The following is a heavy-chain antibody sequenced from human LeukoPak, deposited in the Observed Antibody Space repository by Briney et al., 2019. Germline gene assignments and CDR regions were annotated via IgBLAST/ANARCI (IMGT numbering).Heavy chain of an antibody. CDR2: ISGRGGGT. Sequence: GGSLRLSCAVSGITLSNYGMSWVRQAPGKGLEWVTGISGRGGGTNYADSVKGRFTISRDNPKNTLYLQMNGLRAEDTAVYFCAKRGVVIRVILVGFHKEAYCFDSWGQGALVTVSS. D-gene: IGHD3-22*01. CDR3: AKRGVVIRVILVGFHKEAYCFDS. CDR1: GITLSNYG. J-gene: IGHJ4*02. V-gene: IGHV3-23*01.